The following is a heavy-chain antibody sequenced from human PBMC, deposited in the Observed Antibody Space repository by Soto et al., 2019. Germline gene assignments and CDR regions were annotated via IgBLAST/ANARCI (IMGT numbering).Heavy chain of an antibody. D-gene: IGHD6-19*01. CDR2: ISYDGSNK. Sequence: GGSLRLSCAASGFTFSSYGMHWVRQAPGKGLEWVAVISYDGSNKYYADSVKGRFTISRDNSKNTLYLQMNSLRAEDTAVYYCAKATPTLADGSSGWLLFDYWGQGTLVTVSS. V-gene: IGHV3-30*18. CDR1: GFTFSSYG. J-gene: IGHJ4*02. CDR3: AKATPTLADGSSGWLLFDY.